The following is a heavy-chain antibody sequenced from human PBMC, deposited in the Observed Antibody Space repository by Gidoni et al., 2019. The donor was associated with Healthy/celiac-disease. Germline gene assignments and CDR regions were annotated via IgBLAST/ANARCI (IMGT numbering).Heavy chain of an antibody. D-gene: IGHD3-22*01. J-gene: IGHJ4*02. Sequence: QVQLVQSGAEVKKPGASVKVSCKASGYTFTSYGISWVRQAPGKGLEWMGWSSAYNGNTNYAQKRQGRVTMNTDTATSTAYMELRSLRSDDTAGYYCARDPTKYDSSGYYVVWGQGTLVTVSS. CDR1: GYTFTSYG. CDR2: SSAYNGNT. CDR3: ARDPTKYDSSGYYVV. V-gene: IGHV1-18*01.